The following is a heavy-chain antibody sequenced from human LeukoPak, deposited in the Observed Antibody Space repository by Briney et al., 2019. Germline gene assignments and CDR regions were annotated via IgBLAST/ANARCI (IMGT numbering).Heavy chain of an antibody. D-gene: IGHD3-10*01. CDR2: ISSDGRNT. CDR3: ARGARDGSGNYLFDF. Sequence: GGSLRLSCAASGFTFSTYWMHWVRQTPGKGLVWVSRISSDGRNTYYADSVKGRFTISRDNAKNTLYLQMNSLRAEDTGVYYCARGARDGSGNYLFDFWGQGTLVTVSS. J-gene: IGHJ4*02. CDR1: GFTFSTYW. V-gene: IGHV3-74*01.